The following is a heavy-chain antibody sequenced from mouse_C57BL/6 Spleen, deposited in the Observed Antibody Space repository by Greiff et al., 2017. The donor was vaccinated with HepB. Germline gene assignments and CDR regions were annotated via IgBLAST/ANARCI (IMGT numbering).Heavy chain of an antibody. CDR2: IDPETGGT. J-gene: IGHJ1*03. V-gene: IGHV1-15*01. CDR1: GYTFTDYE. D-gene: IGHD1-1*01. Sequence: QVQLKKSGAELVRPGASVTLSCKASGYTFTDYEMHWVKQTPVHGLEWIGAIDPETGGTAYNQKFKGKAILTADKSSSTAYMELRSLTSEDSAVYYCTRLVLLRSARYFDVWGTGTTVTVSS. CDR3: TRLVLLRSARYFDV.